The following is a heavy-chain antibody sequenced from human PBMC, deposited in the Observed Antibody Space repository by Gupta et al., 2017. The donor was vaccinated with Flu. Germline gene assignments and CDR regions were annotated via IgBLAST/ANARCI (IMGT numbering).Heavy chain of an antibody. Sequence: QVQLQESGPGLVKPSETLSLTCTVSGGSISNYYWTWIRQPPGKGLEWIGYISYSGSTNYNPSLRSRVTISVDTSKSQFSLKLSSVTAADTAVYYCATGEVVTSGRKDQYYFGMDVWGQGTTVAVSS. V-gene: IGHV4-59*01. CDR1: GGSISNYY. CDR3: ATGEVVTSGRKDQYYFGMDV. D-gene: IGHD2-21*02. CDR2: ISYSGST. J-gene: IGHJ6*02.